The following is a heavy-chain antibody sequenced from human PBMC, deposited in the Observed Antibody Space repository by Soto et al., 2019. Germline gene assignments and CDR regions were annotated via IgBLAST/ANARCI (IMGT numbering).Heavy chain of an antibody. V-gene: IGHV1-2*04. Sequence: GASVKVSCKASGYTFTSYYMHWVRQAPGQGLEWMGWINPNSGGTNYAQKFQGWVTMTRDTSISTAYMELSRLRSDDTAVYYCARGPAAGYYYYGMDVWGQGTTVTVSS. J-gene: IGHJ6*02. CDR2: INPNSGGT. CDR1: GYTFTSYY. CDR3: ARGPAAGYYYYGMDV. D-gene: IGHD6-13*01.